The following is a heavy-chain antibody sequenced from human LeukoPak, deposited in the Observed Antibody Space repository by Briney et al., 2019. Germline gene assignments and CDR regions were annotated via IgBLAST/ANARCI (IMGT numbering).Heavy chain of an antibody. V-gene: IGHV3-43D*03. CDR2: ISWDGGST. D-gene: IGHD3-10*01. Sequence: GGSLRLSCAASGFTFDDYAMHWVRQAPGKGLEWVSLISWDGGSTYYADSVKGRFTISRDNSKNSLYLQMNSLRAEDTALYYCAKDAFYYGSGSYYYYYMDVWGKGTTVTVSS. CDR1: GFTFDDYA. CDR3: AKDAFYYGSGSYYYYYMDV. J-gene: IGHJ6*03.